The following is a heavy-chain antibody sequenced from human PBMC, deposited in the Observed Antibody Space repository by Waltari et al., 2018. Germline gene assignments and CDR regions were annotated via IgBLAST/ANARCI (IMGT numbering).Heavy chain of an antibody. CDR1: GFSITTDS. V-gene: IGHV1-3*01. CDR2: FCGRSASP. J-gene: IGHJ5*02. CDR3: ARATGCAIGWYDL. D-gene: IGHD3-9*01. Sequence: QVLLVQSEAEVQKTGASLNLYCTTSGFSITTDSIHWVRQVPGQGPEWIGWFCGRSASPNYSDKLRPSGTMTRDTSARAVYLELRAVTYGDTAMCYCARATGCAIGWYDLWGQGSLVSVSS.